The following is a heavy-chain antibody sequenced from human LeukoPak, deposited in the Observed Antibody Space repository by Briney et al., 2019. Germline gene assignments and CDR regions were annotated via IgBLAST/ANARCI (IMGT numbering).Heavy chain of an antibody. J-gene: IGHJ4*02. Sequence: GGSLRLSCAASGFTFSSYAMHWVRQAPGKGLEWVAVISYDGSNKYYADSVKGRFTISRDNSKNTLYPQMNSLRAEDTAVYYCARDFPLYYYDSSGYYPDGGYFDYWGQGTLVTVSS. V-gene: IGHV3-30-3*01. CDR3: ARDFPLYYYDSSGYYPDGGYFDY. CDR2: ISYDGSNK. D-gene: IGHD3-22*01. CDR1: GFTFSSYA.